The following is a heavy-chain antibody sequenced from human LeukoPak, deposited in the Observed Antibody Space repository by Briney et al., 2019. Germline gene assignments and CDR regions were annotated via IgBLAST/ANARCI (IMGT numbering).Heavy chain of an antibody. CDR1: GFTVSNNY. J-gene: IGHJ4*02. V-gene: IGHV3-66*01. CDR2: MYSGGST. D-gene: IGHD6-19*01. Sequence: GGSLRLPCAASGFTVSNNYMSWVRQAPGKGLEWVSVMYSGGSTYYADSVKDRFNIPRDNSKNKLYLQMNSLRAEDNAGYYCASGWYASFYFDYWGQGTLVTVSS. CDR3: ASGWYASFYFDY.